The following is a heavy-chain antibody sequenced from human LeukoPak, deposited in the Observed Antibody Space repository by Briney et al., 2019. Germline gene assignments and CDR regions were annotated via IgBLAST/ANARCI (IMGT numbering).Heavy chain of an antibody. V-gene: IGHV4-59*01. J-gene: IGHJ4*02. CDR2: IYYSGST. Sequence: SETLSLTCTVSGGSISSYYWSWIRQPPGKRLEWIGHIYYSGSTNYNPSLKSRVTISVDTSRNQFSLKLSSVTAADTAVYYCASRSSIWSGYQDTLYYFDSWGQGTLVTVSS. CDR3: ASRSSIWSGYQDTLYYFDS. D-gene: IGHD3-3*01. CDR1: GGSISSYY.